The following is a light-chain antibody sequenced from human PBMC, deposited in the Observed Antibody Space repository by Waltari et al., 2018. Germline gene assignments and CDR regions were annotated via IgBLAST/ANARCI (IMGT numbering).Light chain of an antibody. Sequence: QSALTQPASVSGSPGQSISISCTGTSSDVGGYNFVSWYQQHPGKAPQLMIYDVANRPSGVSNRFSGSESGNTASLTISGLQAEDEADYYCSSYTSSSTRVFGTGTKVTVL. V-gene: IGLV2-14*03. CDR1: SSDVGGYNF. CDR2: DVA. J-gene: IGLJ1*01. CDR3: SSYTSSSTRV.